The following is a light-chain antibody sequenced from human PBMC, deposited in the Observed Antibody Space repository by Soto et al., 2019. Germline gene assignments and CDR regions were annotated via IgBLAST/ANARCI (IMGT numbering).Light chain of an antibody. CDR2: ATR. Sequence: QSALIQPASVSGSPGQSITISCTGTSSDVGNYNLVSWYQQHPGKAPKLIIYATRKRPSGVSNRYSGSKSGNTASLTISGLQAEDEATYHCCSYAGSITFTFGGGTKVTVL. CDR3: CSYAGSITFT. CDR1: SSDVGNYNL. V-gene: IGLV2-23*02. J-gene: IGLJ2*01.